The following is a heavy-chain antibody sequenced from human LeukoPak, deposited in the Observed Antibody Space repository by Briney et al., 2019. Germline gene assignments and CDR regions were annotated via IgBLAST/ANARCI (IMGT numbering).Heavy chain of an antibody. Sequence: SETLSLTCAVSGASISGSNYYWGWIRQPPGKGLEWIGEINHSGSTNYNPSLKSRVTISVDTSKNQFSLKLSSVTAADTAVYYCARGRKTTVTQKYYFDYWGQGTLVTVSS. D-gene: IGHD4-17*01. CDR3: ARGRKTTVTQKYYFDY. J-gene: IGHJ4*02. CDR2: INHSGST. CDR1: GASISGSNYY. V-gene: IGHV4-39*07.